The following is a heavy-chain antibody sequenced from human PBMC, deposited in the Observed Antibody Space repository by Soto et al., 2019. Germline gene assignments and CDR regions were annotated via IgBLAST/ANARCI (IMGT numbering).Heavy chain of an antibody. J-gene: IGHJ6*03. D-gene: IGHD2-15*01. V-gene: IGHV3-15*01. CDR3: TTDQGWGLGYCSGGSLLLAICRPRSYYYYMGV. CDR2: IKSKTDGGTT. CDR1: GFTFSNAW. Sequence: EVQLVESGGGLVKPGGSLRLSCAASGFTFSNAWMSWVRQAPGKGLEWVGRIKSKTDGGTTDYAAPVKGRFTISRDDSKNTLYLQMNSLNTEDTAVYYCTTDQGWGLGYCSGGSLLLAICRPRSYYYYMGVWGKGTTVTVSS.